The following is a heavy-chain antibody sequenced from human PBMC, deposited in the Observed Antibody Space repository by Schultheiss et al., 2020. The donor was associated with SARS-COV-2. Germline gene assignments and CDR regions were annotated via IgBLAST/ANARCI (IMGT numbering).Heavy chain of an antibody. V-gene: IGHV5-51*07. CDR1: GYSFSNYW. CDR3: ARRRYCSGGSCYSAPEDAFDI. D-gene: IGHD2-15*01. J-gene: IGHJ3*02. CDR2: IYPGDSDT. Sequence: GESLKISCKASGYSFSNYWIAWVHQMPGKGLEWMGIIYPGDSDTRYSPSFQGQVTMSADKSINTAYLQWSSLKASDTAMYYCARRRYCSGGSCYSAPEDAFDIWGQGTMVTVAS.